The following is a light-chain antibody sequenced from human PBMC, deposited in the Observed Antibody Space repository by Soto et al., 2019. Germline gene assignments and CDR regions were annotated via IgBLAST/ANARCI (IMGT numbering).Light chain of an antibody. CDR3: QERSKWPLYT. J-gene: IGKJ2*01. CDR1: QSVGSK. CDR2: GAS. Sequence: EIVMTQSPTTLSVSPGERATLSCRASQSVGSKLIWYQHKPGQAPSLLIYGASARATGIPARFSGSGSGTEFTLTISSVHSEDSATYYCQERSKWPLYTFGQGTKLEIK. V-gene: IGKV3-15*01.